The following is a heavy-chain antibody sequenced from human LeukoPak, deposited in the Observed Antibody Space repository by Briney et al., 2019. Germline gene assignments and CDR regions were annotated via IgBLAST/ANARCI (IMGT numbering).Heavy chain of an antibody. D-gene: IGHD2-2*01. J-gene: IGHJ4*02. CDR1: GFTFSSYS. CDR3: ARDGGPGGYCSSTSCF. Sequence: GVSLRLSCAASGFTFSSYSMNWVRQAPGKGLEWVSSISSSSSYIYYADSVKGRFTISRDNAKNSLYLQMNSLRAEDTAVYYCARDGGPGGYCSSTSCFWGQGTLVTVSS. CDR2: ISSSSSYI. V-gene: IGHV3-21*01.